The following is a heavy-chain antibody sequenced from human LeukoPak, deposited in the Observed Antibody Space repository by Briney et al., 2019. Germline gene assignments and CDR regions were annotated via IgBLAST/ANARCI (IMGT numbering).Heavy chain of an antibody. Sequence: ASVKVSCKASGGTFISYAISWVRQAHGQGLEWMGGIIPIFGTGNYAKKFQGRGTITADEYTRTAYMELSSLTSEDTAVYSCARAPSCSSTSCYTLPRYYYYSMDVWGKGTTVTVSS. V-gene: IGHV1-69*13. CDR1: GGTFISYA. CDR2: IIPIFGTG. J-gene: IGHJ6*03. D-gene: IGHD2-2*02. CDR3: ARAPSCSSTSCYTLPRYYYYSMDV.